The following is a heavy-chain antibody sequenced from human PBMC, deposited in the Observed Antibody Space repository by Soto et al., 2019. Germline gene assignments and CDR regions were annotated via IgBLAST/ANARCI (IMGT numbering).Heavy chain of an antibody. V-gene: IGHV4-39*01. CDR1: GGSISSSSYY. CDR2: IYYSGST. Sequence: SETLSLTCTVSGGSISSSSYYWGWIRQPPGKGLEWIGSIYYSGSTYYNPSLKSRVTISVDTSKNQFSLKLSSVTAADTAVYYCARQDSSSTPYFDDWGQGTLVTVSS. J-gene: IGHJ4*02. D-gene: IGHD6-6*01. CDR3: ARQDSSSTPYFDD.